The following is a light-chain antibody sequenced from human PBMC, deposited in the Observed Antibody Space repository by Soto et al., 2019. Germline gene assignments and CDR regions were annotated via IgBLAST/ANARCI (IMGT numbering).Light chain of an antibody. CDR3: QQGDSFPLT. Sequence: DIQMTQSPSSESASVGDRVTITCRASQDIGRWLAWFQQKPGEAPSLLIYTASTLHTGISSRFSGSGSGTDFTLTITSLQPEDFATYYCQQGDSFPLTFGGGTKVEIK. CDR2: TAS. J-gene: IGKJ4*01. CDR1: QDIGRW. V-gene: IGKV1-12*01.